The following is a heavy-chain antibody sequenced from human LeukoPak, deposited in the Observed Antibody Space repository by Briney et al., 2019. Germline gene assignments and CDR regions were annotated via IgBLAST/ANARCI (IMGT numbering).Heavy chain of an antibody. CDR1: GFTFSSYA. Sequence: GGSLRLSCAASGFTFSSYAMSWVRQAPGKGLEWVSAISGGGGSTYYADSVKGRFTISRDNSKNTLYLQMNSLRAEDTAVYYCAKARFGELNIDYWGQGTLVTVSS. CDR2: ISGGGGST. CDR3: AKARFGELNIDY. D-gene: IGHD3-10*01. J-gene: IGHJ4*02. V-gene: IGHV3-23*01.